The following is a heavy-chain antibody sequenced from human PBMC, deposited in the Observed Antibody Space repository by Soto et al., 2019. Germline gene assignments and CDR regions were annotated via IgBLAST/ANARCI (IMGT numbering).Heavy chain of an antibody. J-gene: IGHJ6*02. D-gene: IGHD3-3*01. V-gene: IGHV3-15*01. Sequence: GGSLRLSCAASGFTFSNAWMSWVRQAPGKGLEWVGLIKTTTDGGTTDYAAPVKGRFSILRDDSKNTVYLQMNSLKTEETGVYYCIAPYDFWSGLHYYYYYAMDVWGQGTTVTVSS. CDR2: IKTTTDGGTT. CDR1: GFTFSNAW. CDR3: IAPYDFWSGLHYYYYYAMDV.